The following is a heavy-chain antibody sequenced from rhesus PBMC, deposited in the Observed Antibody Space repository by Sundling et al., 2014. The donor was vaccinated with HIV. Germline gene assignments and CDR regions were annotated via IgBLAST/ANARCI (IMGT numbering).Heavy chain of an antibody. Sequence: EVHLVQSGAEVKKPGASVKISCKASGYTFRDFYLHWVRQAPGKGLEWMGHVDPEDGEVEYAQKFQDRVTITADTATDTAYMELSSLKSEDTAIYYCATDVTALTGIPWGLGSWGQGVVVTVSS. CDR3: ATDVTALTGIPWGLGS. J-gene: IGHJ6*01. D-gene: IGHD1-32*01. CDR1: GYTFRDFY. CDR2: VDPEDGEV. V-gene: IGHV1-111*02.